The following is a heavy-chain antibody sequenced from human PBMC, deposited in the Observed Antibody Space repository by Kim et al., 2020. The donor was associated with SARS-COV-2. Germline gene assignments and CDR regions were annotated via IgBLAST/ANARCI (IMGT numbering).Heavy chain of an antibody. Sequence: GGSLRLSCAASGFTFNNFGMHWVRQAPGKGLEWVAVISYEGSKKHYADAVNGRFTISRDSFKNTMSLQMSGLTAEDTAVYYCAKANVLLWVGKFHDDAFDLWGQGTSVTVSS. CDR3: AKANVLLWVGKFHDDAFDL. V-gene: IGHV3-30*18. J-gene: IGHJ3*01. CDR1: GFTFNNFG. CDR2: ISYEGSKK. D-gene: IGHD3-16*01.